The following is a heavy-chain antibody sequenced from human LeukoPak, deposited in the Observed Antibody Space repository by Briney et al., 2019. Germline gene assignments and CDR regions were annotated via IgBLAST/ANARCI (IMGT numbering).Heavy chain of an antibody. D-gene: IGHD6-19*01. V-gene: IGHV3-30*18. Sequence: GGSLRLSCAASGFTFSSYGMHWVRQAPGKGLEWVAVISYDGSNKYYADSVKGRFTISRDNSKNTLYLQMNSLRAEDTAVYYCAKDKYSSGLLIYHFDYWGQGTLVTVSS. CDR3: AKDKYSSGLLIYHFDY. CDR1: GFTFSSYG. CDR2: ISYDGSNK. J-gene: IGHJ4*02.